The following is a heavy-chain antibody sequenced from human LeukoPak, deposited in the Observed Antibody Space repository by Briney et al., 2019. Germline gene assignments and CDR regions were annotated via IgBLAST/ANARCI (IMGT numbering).Heavy chain of an antibody. Sequence: ASVKVSCKASGYTFTSYGISWGRQAPGQGLEWMGWISAYNGNTNYAQKLQGRVTMTTDTSTSTAYMELRSLRSDDTAVYYCARDPIVVVVAANNDAFDIWGQGTMVTVSS. V-gene: IGHV1-18*01. CDR3: ARDPIVVVVAANNDAFDI. J-gene: IGHJ3*02. D-gene: IGHD2-15*01. CDR2: ISAYNGNT. CDR1: GYTFTSYG.